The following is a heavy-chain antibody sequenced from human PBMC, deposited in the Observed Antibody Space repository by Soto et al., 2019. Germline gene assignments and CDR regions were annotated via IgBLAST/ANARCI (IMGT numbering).Heavy chain of an antibody. CDR3: AREGNSSWSRFWFDP. CDR1: GGTFSSYT. V-gene: IGHV1-69*04. Sequence: SVKVSCKASGGTFSSYTISWVRQAPGQGLEWMGRIIPILGIANYAQKFQGRVTITADKSTSTAYMELSSLRSEDTAVYYCAREGNSSWSRFWFDPWGQGTLVTVSS. D-gene: IGHD6-13*01. J-gene: IGHJ5*02. CDR2: IIPILGIA.